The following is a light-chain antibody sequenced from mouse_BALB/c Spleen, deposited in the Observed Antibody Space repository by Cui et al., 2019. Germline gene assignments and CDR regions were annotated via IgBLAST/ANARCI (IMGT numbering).Light chain of an antibody. Sequence: IKMTQSPSSMYAYLGERVTITCKASQDINSYLSWFQQKPGKSPKTLIYRANRLVDGVPSRFSGSGSGQDYSLTISSLEYEDMGIYYCLQYDEFPLTFGAGTKLELK. V-gene: IGKV14-111*01. J-gene: IGKJ5*01. CDR2: RAN. CDR1: QDINSY. CDR3: LQYDEFPLT.